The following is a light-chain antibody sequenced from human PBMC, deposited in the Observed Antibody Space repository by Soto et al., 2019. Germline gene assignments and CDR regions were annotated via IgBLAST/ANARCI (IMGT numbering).Light chain of an antibody. V-gene: IGLV2-8*01. CDR2: EVS. Sequence: QSVLTQPPSASGSPGQSVTISCTGTSSDVGGYNYVSWYQQHPGKAPKIIIYEVSKRPSGVPDRFSGSKSGNTASLTVSGLQAEDEADYYCSSYAATNNYVFGTGTKVTVL. J-gene: IGLJ1*01. CDR3: SSYAATNNYV. CDR1: SSDVGGYNY.